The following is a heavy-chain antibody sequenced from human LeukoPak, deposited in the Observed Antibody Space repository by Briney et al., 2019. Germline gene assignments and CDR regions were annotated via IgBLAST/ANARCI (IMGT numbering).Heavy chain of an antibody. CDR3: ARDLYYDSSGYYPYYYYGMDV. D-gene: IGHD3-22*01. CDR1: GFTFSSYW. Sequence: GGSLRLSCAASGFTFSSYWMSWVRQAPGKGLEWVANIKQDGSEKYYVDSVKGRFTISRDNAKNSLYLQMNSLRAEDTAVYYCARDLYYDSSGYYPYYYYGMDVWGQGTTVTVSS. J-gene: IGHJ6*02. V-gene: IGHV3-7*01. CDR2: IKQDGSEK.